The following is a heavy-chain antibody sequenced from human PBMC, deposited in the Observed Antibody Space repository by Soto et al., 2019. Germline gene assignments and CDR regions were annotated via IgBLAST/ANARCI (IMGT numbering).Heavy chain of an antibody. V-gene: IGHV1-18*01. CDR2: ISAYNGNT. CDR1: GYTFTSYG. J-gene: IGHJ4*02. Sequence: ASVKVSCKASGYTFTSYGISWVRQAPGQGLEWMGWISAYNGNTNYAQKLQGRVTMTTDTSTSTAYMELRSLRSDDTAVYYCATVVGDYYDSSGYVDYWGQGTLVTVSS. CDR3: ATVVGDYYDSSGYVDY. D-gene: IGHD3-22*01.